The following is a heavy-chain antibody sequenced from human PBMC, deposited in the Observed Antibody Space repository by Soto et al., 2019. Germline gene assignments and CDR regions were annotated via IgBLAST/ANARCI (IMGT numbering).Heavy chain of an antibody. J-gene: IGHJ6*03. CDR3: GGGGRAYYYYYYYMDV. D-gene: IGHD3-16*01. Sequence: SETLSLTCTVSGGSISSGGYYWSWIRQHPWKGLEWIGYIYYSGSTYYNPSLKSRVTISVDTSKNQFSLKLSSVTAADTAVYYGGGGGRAYYYYYYYMDVWGKGTTVTVSS. V-gene: IGHV4-31*02. CDR2: IYYSGST. CDR1: GGSISSGGYY.